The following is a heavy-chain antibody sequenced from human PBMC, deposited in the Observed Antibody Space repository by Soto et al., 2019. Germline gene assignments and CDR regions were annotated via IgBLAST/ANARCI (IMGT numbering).Heavy chain of an antibody. J-gene: IGHJ4*02. CDR2: IRQDGGET. D-gene: IGHD1-1*01. CDR1: GFTFNKYW. CDR3: VREGAIPGTGTQGPLDY. V-gene: IGHV3-7*01. Sequence: EVQLVESGGDLVQPGGSLRLSCAASGFTFNKYWMTWVRQAPGKGLEWVANIRQDGGETYYVDSVRDRFTISRDNAKNSLYLQMNSLRVEDTAVYFCVREGAIPGTGTQGPLDYWGQGTLATVSS.